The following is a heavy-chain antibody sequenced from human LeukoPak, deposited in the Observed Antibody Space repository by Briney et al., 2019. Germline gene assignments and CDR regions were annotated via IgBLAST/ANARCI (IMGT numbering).Heavy chain of an antibody. J-gene: IGHJ4*02. CDR1: GGSVSSSSYY. CDR3: ASRVGNVVVPAAKEVTGLDY. Sequence: PSETLSLTCTVSGGSVSSSSYYWGWIRQPPGKGLEWIGSIYYSGSTYYNPSLKSRVTISVDTSKNQFSLKLSSVTAADTAVYYCASRVGNVVVPAAKEVTGLDYWGQGTLVTVSS. CDR2: IYYSGST. D-gene: IGHD2-2*01. V-gene: IGHV4-39*07.